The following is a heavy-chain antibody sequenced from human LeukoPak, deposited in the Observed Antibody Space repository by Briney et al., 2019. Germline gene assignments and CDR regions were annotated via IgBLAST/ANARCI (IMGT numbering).Heavy chain of an antibody. J-gene: IGHJ4*02. V-gene: IGHV3-15*01. CDR3: TTDYRIQLWLPDFDY. CDR2: IKSKTDGGTT. CDR1: GFTFSNAW. D-gene: IGHD5-18*01. Sequence: PGGSLRLSCAASGFTFSNAWMSWARQAPGKGLEWFGRIKSKTDGGTTDYAAPVKGRFTISRDDSKNTLYLQMNSLKTEDTAVYYCTTDYRIQLWLPDFDYWGQGTLVTVSS.